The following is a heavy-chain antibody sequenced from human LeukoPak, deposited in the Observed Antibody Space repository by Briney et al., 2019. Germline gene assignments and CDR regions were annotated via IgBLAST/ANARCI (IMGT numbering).Heavy chain of an antibody. CDR2: IYHSGST. CDR3: ARGSSGKTPFDY. Sequence: SQTLSLTCTVSGGSISSGGYYWSWIRQPPGKGLEWIGYIYHSGSTNYNPSLKSRVTMSVDTSKNQFSLKLSSVTAADTAVYYCARGSSGKTPFDYWGQGTLVTVSS. D-gene: IGHD3-16*02. V-gene: IGHV4-30-2*01. J-gene: IGHJ4*02. CDR1: GGSISSGGYY.